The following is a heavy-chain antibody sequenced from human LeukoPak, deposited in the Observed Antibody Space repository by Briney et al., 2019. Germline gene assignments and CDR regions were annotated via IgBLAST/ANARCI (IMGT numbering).Heavy chain of an antibody. V-gene: IGHV3-74*01. CDR2: IDDDGAGT. J-gene: IGHJ5*02. CDR1: GFPFSGYW. CDR3: ARSASGYDS. D-gene: IGHD5-12*01. Sequence: PGGSLRLSCAASGFPFSGYWMHWVRQAPGKGLVWVSRIDDDGAGTSYADSVKGRFTISRGNAKNTLYLQMNSLRVEDTAVYYCARSASGYDSWGQGTLVTVSS.